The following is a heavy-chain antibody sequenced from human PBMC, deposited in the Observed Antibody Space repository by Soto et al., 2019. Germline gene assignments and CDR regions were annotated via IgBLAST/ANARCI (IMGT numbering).Heavy chain of an antibody. V-gene: IGHV1-18*01. J-gene: IGHJ3*02. CDR3: AREWSSSDAFDI. CDR2: ISAYNGNT. CDR1: GYTFTSYG. D-gene: IGHD6-19*01. Sequence: QVQLVQSGAEVKKPGASVMVSCKASGYTFTSYGISWVRQAPGEGLEWMGWISAYNGNTNYAQKLQGRVTMTTDTSTSTAYREVRSLRSDDTAVYYCAREWSSSDAFDIWGQGTMVTVSS.